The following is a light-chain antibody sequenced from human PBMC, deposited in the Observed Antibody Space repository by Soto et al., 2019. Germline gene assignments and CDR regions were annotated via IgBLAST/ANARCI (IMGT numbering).Light chain of an antibody. Sequence: VVMTQSPLSLPVTLGQPASISCRSSQTLLGSDGNTYLNWFQQRPGQSPRRLIYKVSNRDSGVPDRFSGSGSGTNFTLQISRVEAEDVGIYYCMQGTHCPPWTFGQGTKVESK. CDR2: KVS. V-gene: IGKV2-30*01. J-gene: IGKJ1*01. CDR1: QTLLGSDGNTY. CDR3: MQGTHCPPWT.